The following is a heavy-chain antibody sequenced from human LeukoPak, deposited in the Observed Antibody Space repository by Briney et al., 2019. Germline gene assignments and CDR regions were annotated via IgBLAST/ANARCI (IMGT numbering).Heavy chain of an antibody. Sequence: PGGSLRLSCAASGFTFTDHWMSCVRQAPGKGLEWVANINEDGSENYYVDSVKGRFTISRDNAKNSLYLQMNSLRAEDTAVYYCARGGTGVSRDHWGQGTLVTVAS. D-gene: IGHD3/OR15-3a*01. J-gene: IGHJ4*02. CDR1: GFTFTDHW. CDR3: ARGGTGVSRDH. V-gene: IGHV3-7*01. CDR2: INEDGSEN.